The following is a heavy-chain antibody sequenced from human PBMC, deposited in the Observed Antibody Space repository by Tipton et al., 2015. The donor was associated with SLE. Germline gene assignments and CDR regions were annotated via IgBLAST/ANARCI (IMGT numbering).Heavy chain of an antibody. CDR2: IYYSGST. V-gene: IGHV4-39*07. CDR3: ARQYPTKQSRNAFDI. CDR1: GGSISSSSYY. Sequence: GSLRLSCTVSGGSISSSSYYWGWIRQPPGKGLEWIGSIYYSGSTYYNPSLKSRVTISVDTSKNQFSLKLSSVTAADTAVYYCARQYPTKQSRNAFDIWGQGTMVTVSS. D-gene: IGHD6-19*01. J-gene: IGHJ3*02.